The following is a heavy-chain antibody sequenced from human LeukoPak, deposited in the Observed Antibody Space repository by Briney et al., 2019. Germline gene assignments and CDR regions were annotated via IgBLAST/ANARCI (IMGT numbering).Heavy chain of an antibody. V-gene: IGHV3-7*01. J-gene: IGHJ4*02. CDR3: ARDQWELPHFDY. CDR2: IKQDGSEK. CDR1: GFTFSSYA. Sequence: PGGSLRLSCAASGFTFSSYAMSWVRQAPGKGLEWVANIKQDGSEKYYVDSVKGRFTISRDNAKNSLYLQMNSLRAEDTAVYYCARDQWELPHFDYWGQGTLVTVSS. D-gene: IGHD1-26*01.